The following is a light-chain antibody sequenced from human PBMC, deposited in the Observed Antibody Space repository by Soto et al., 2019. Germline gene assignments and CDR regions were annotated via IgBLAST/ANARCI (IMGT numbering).Light chain of an antibody. J-gene: IGLJ1*01. Sequence: QSALTQPASVSGSPGQSITISCTGTNKDVGGYNYVSWYQQHPGKAPKLMIYDVSNRPSGVSNRFSGSKSGNTASLTISGLQAEDEADYYCSSYTSSSTPRFGTGTKVTVL. CDR3: SSYTSSSTPR. CDR1: NKDVGGYNY. V-gene: IGLV2-14*01. CDR2: DVS.